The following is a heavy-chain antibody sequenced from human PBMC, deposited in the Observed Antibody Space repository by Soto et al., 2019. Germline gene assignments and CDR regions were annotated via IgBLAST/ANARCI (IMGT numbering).Heavy chain of an antibody. J-gene: IGHJ3*02. Sequence: QVQLQESGPGLVKPSETLSLTCTVSGGSISSYYWSWIRQPPGKGLEWIGYIYYSGSTNYNPSLKSRVTISVDTSKNQLSLKLSSVTAADTAVYYCARPKGGDAFAFDIWGQGTMVTVSS. CDR3: ARPKGGDAFAFDI. CDR2: IYYSGST. CDR1: GGSISSYY. V-gene: IGHV4-59*01. D-gene: IGHD1-26*01.